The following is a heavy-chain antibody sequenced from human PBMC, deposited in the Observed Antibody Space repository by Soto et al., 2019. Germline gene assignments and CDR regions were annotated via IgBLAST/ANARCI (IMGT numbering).Heavy chain of an antibody. V-gene: IGHV4-30-2*01. D-gene: IGHD3-3*01. Sequence: SETLSLTCAVSGGSISSGGYSWSWIRQPPGKGLEWIGYIYHSGSTYYNPSLKSRVTISVDRSKNQFSLKLSSVTAADTAVYYCASLDFWSGYYRYWGQGTLVTVSS. CDR3: ASLDFWSGYYRY. CDR1: GGSISSGGYS. J-gene: IGHJ4*02. CDR2: IYHSGST.